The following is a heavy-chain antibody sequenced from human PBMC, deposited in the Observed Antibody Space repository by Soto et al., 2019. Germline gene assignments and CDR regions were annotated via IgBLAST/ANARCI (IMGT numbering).Heavy chain of an antibody. D-gene: IGHD5-12*01. Sequence: EVQLLESGGGLVQPGGSLRLSCAASGFTFSSYAMSWVRQAPGKGLEWVSAISGSGGSTYYADSVKGRFTISRDNSKNTLYLQMKSLRAEDTAVYYCAKGGYSGYDHTAYWGQGTLVTVSS. V-gene: IGHV3-23*01. J-gene: IGHJ4*02. CDR1: GFTFSSYA. CDR3: AKGGYSGYDHTAY. CDR2: ISGSGGST.